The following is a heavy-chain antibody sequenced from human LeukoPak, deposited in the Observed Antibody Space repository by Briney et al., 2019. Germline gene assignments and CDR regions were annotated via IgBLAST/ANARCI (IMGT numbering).Heavy chain of an antibody. D-gene: IGHD6-13*01. CDR1: GYTFTGHY. CDR3: ARDLEGYSSSWYNSWYFDL. V-gene: IGHV1-2*02. Sequence: GASVKVSCKASGYTFTGHYMHWVRQAPGQGLEWMGWINPKNAGTNYAQKLQGRVTMTTDTSTSTAYMELRSLRSDDTAVYYCARDLEGYSSSWYNSWYFDLWGRGTLVTVSS. CDR2: INPKNAGT. J-gene: IGHJ2*01.